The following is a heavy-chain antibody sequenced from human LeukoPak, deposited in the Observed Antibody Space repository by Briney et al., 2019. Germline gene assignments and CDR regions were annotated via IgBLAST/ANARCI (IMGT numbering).Heavy chain of an antibody. V-gene: IGHV1-69*13. CDR2: IIPIFGTA. J-gene: IGHJ6*03. CDR1: GYTFTSYA. Sequence: SVKVSCKASGYTFTSYAISWVRQAPGQGLEWMGGIIPIFGTANYAQKFQGRVTITADESTSTAYMELSSLRSEDTAVYYCARARLQSQVYYYYMDVWGKGTTVTVSS. D-gene: IGHD4-11*01. CDR3: ARARLQSQVYYYYMDV.